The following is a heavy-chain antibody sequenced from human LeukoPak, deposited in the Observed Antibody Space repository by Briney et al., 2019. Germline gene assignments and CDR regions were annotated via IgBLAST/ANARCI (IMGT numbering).Heavy chain of an antibody. Sequence: PGVYLTLYCAAYAFTFSSYGMHGDRPAQGKGLVRVAIIENDGRNKSYAVSVKGRFTIPRANSKNTLYLQSNRRGSEGEDVDDRAKDTAIVYYSDYWGQGTLVTVSS. V-gene: IGHV3-30*02. J-gene: IGHJ4*02. D-gene: IGHD5-18*01. CDR1: AFTFSSYG. CDR2: IENDGRNK. CDR3: AKDTAIVYYSDY.